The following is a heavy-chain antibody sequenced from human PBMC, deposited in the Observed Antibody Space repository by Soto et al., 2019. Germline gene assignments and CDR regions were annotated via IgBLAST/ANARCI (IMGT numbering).Heavy chain of an antibody. J-gene: IGHJ4*02. CDR2: ISYDGSNK. CDR3: ARDEDSGYDPRVGDYDEY. V-gene: IGHV3-30-3*01. Sequence: QVQLVESGGGVVQPGRSLRLSCAASGFTFSSYAMHWVRQAPGKGLEWVAVISYDGSNKYYADSVKGRFTISRDNSKNTLYLQMNSLRAEDTAVYYCARDEDSGYDPRVGDYDEYWGQGTLVTVSS. D-gene: IGHD5-12*01. CDR1: GFTFSSYA.